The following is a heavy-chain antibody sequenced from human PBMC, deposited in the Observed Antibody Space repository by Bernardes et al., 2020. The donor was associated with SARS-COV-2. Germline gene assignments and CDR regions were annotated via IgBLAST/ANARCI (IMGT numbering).Heavy chain of an antibody. CDR3: ARDIVVVVAADPNYYYYGMDG. CDR2: ISSSSSYT. D-gene: IGHD2-15*01. V-gene: IGHV3-11*06. CDR1: GFTFSDYY. Sequence: GGSLRLSCAASGFTFSDYYMSWIRQAPGKGLEWVSYISSSSSYTNYADSVKGRFTISRDNAKNSLYLQMNSLRAEDTAVYYCARDIVVVVAADPNYYYYGMDGWGQGTTVTVSS. J-gene: IGHJ6*02.